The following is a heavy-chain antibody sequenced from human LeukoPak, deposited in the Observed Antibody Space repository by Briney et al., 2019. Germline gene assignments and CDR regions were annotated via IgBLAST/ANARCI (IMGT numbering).Heavy chain of an antibody. CDR2: IYHSGST. CDR1: GGSISSGGYY. Sequence: SQTLSLTCTVSGGSISSGGYYWSWIRQPPGKGLEWIGYIYHSGSTNYNPSLKSRVTISVDKSKNQFSLKLSSVTAADTAVYYCARARRVIVVVPAAITGPMDVWGQGTTVTVSS. V-gene: IGHV4-30-2*01. J-gene: IGHJ6*02. CDR3: ARARRVIVVVPAAITGPMDV. D-gene: IGHD2-2*02.